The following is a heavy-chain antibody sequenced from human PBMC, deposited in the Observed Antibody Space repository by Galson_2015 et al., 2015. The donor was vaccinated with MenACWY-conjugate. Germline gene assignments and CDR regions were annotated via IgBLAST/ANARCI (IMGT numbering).Heavy chain of an antibody. V-gene: IGHV6-1*01. J-gene: IGHJ5*01. CDR1: GDSVSSNSAA. Sequence: CAIPGDSVSSNSAAWSWIRQSPSSGVEGLGRTYYWSRGVNDYAESVGSRITINPDTSKNQFSLQLSSVSPEDTAGYYCARDKGYLSGWSSNALNWFDSWGQGTLVTVSS. D-gene: IGHD6-19*01. CDR3: ARDKGYLSGWSSNALNWFDS. CDR2: TYYWSRGVN.